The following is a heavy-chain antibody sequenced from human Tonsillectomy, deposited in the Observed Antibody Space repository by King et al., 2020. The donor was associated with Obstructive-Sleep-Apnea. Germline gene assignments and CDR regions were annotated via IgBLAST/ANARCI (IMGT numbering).Heavy chain of an antibody. J-gene: IGHJ6*02. Sequence: VQLVESGGGVVQPGRSLRLSCAASGFTFINYGMHWVRQAPGKGLEWVAFIRYDGSNQYYADSVKGRFTISRENSKNTLYLQMNSLRAEDTAVYYCAKAGDIVVVPAAMMLPYYYYGMDVWGQGTTSPSP. D-gene: IGHD2-2*01. CDR3: AKAGDIVVVPAAMMLPYYYYGMDV. CDR2: IRYDGSNQ. V-gene: IGHV3-30*02. CDR1: GFTFINYG.